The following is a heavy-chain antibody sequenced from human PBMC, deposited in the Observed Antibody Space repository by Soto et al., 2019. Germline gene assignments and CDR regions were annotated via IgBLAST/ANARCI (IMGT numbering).Heavy chain of an antibody. CDR1: GFSLSTSGVG. D-gene: IGHD6-19*01. CDR3: AHRKKQWLPRRASGAFDI. Sequence: SGPTLVNPTQTLTLTCTFSGFSLSTSGVGVGWIRQPPGKALEWLALIYWDDDKRYSPSLKSRLTITKDTSKNQVVLTMTNMDPVDTATYYCAHRKKQWLPRRASGAFDIWGQGTMVTVSS. CDR2: IYWDDDK. J-gene: IGHJ3*02. V-gene: IGHV2-5*02.